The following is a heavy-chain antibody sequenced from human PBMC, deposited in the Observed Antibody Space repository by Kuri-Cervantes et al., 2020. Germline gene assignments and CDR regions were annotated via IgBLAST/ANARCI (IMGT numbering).Heavy chain of an antibody. CDR2: IGTAGDT. CDR3: AREIMYCGGDCNDY. CDR1: GFTFSSYD. J-gene: IGHJ4*02. V-gene: IGHV3-13*01. Sequence: GESLKISCAASGFTFSSYDMHWVRQATGKGLEWVSAIGTAGDTYYPGSVKGRFTISRDNAKNSLYLEMNSLRAEDMAVYYCAREIMYCGGDCNDYWGQGTLVTVSS. D-gene: IGHD2-21*01.